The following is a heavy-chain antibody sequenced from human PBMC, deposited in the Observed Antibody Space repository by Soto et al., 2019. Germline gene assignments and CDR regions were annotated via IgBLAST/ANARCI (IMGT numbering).Heavy chain of an antibody. J-gene: IGHJ5*02. V-gene: IGHV1-2*04. CDR1: GYTFTGYY. Sequence: ASVKVSCKASGYTFTGYYMHWVRQAPGQGLEWMGWINPNSGGTNYAQKFQGWVTMTRDTSISTAYMELSRLRSDDTAVYYCAREDCSGGSCYLFAPWGQGTMGTVSS. CDR3: AREDCSGGSCYLFAP. D-gene: IGHD2-15*01. CDR2: INPNSGGT.